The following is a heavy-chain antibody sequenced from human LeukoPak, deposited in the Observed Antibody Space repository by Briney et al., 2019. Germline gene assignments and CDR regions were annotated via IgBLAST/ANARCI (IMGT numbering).Heavy chain of an antibody. D-gene: IGHD3-16*01. V-gene: IGHV4-4*07. CDR2: IYTSGST. CDR1: GGSISSYY. J-gene: IGHJ4*02. CDR3: ARDWGLLQPGPLFDY. Sequence: PSETLSLTCTVSGGSISSYYWSWIRQPAGEGLEWIGRIYTSGSTNYNPSLKSRVTMSVDTSKNQFSLKLSSVTAADTAVYYCARDWGLLQPGPLFDYWGQGTLVTVSS.